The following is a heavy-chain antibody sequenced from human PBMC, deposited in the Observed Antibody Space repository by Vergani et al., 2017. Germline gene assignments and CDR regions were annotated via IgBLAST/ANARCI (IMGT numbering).Heavy chain of an antibody. CDR3: AKLYGGNYDAFDI. CDR1: GFTVSSNY. Sequence: VQLVESGGGLIQPGGSLRLSCAASGFTVSSNYMSWVRQAPGKGLEWVAFIRYDGSNKYYADSVKGRFTSSRDNSKNTLYLQMNSLRAEDTAVYYCAKLYGGNYDAFDIWGQGTMVTVSS. J-gene: IGHJ3*02. CDR2: IRYDGSNK. V-gene: IGHV3-30*02. D-gene: IGHD4-23*01.